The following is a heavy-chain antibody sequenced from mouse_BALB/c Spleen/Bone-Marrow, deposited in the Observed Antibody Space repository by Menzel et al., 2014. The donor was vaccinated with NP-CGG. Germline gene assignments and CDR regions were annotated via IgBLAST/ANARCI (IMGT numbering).Heavy chain of an antibody. D-gene: IGHD4-1*01. Sequence: QLQQSGPALLKPGASVKISCKVSCYTFTDYYINWVKQKPGQGLEWIGWIYPGSGNTKYNEKFKGKATLTVDTSSSTAYMQLSSLTSEDTAVYFCVRNWDPYWGQGTTLTVSS. CDR3: VRNWDPY. CDR2: IYPGSGNT. J-gene: IGHJ2*01. CDR1: CYTFTDYY. V-gene: IGHV1-84*02.